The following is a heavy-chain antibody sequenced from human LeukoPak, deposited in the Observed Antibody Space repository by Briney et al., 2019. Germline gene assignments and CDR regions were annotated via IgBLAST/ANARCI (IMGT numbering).Heavy chain of an antibody. V-gene: IGHV4-34*01. CDR2: MNHRGYT. J-gene: IGHJ6*03. Sequence: SETLSLTCAVYGGSFSGYFWSWVRQSPGKGLEWIGEMNHRGYTNYNPSLESRVTMSVDTSTNQVALKLTSLTAADTAVYYCARSHPTSTYYLDVWGNGTTVIVSS. CDR3: ARSHPTSTYYLDV. CDR1: GGSFSGYF.